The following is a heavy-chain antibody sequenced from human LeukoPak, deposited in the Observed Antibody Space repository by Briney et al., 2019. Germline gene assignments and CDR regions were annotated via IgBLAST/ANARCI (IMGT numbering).Heavy chain of an antibody. V-gene: IGHV2-5*01. CDR1: WVSLRTSGVG. D-gene: IGHD3-22*01. Sequence: SGPTLVKPPQTPTLTFTFPWVSLRTSGVGVGLIPQPPGKALGWLAPLFWNDDKRYSPSLKSRLTITKDTSKNQVVLTMTNMDPVDTATYYCAHSSDSSGYYRGVYFQHWGQGTLVTVSS. J-gene: IGHJ1*01. CDR3: AHSSDSSGYYRGVYFQH. CDR2: LFWNDDK.